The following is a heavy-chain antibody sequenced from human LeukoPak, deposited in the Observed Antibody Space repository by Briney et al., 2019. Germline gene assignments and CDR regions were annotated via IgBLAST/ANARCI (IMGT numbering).Heavy chain of an antibody. J-gene: IGHJ4*02. CDR3: ALIAAAGNGDY. D-gene: IGHD6-13*01. CDR1: GFTFSSYS. V-gene: IGHV3-21*01. Sequence: GGSLRLSCAASGFTFSSYSMNWVRQAPGKGLEWVSSISSSSSYIYYADPVKGRFTISRDNAKNSLYLQMNSLRAEDTAVYYCALIAAAGNGDYWGQGTLVTVSS. CDR2: ISSSSSYI.